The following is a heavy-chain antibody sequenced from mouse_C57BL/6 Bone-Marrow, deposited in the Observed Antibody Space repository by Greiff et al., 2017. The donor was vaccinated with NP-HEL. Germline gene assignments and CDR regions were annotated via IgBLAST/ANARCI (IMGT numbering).Heavy chain of an antibody. CDR1: GYAFSSSW. V-gene: IGHV1-82*01. CDR2: IYPGDGDT. D-gene: IGHD4-1*01. CDR3: APWAWFAY. J-gene: IGHJ3*01. Sequence: VQLQQSGPELVKPGASVKISCKASGYAFSSSWMNWVKQRPGKGLEWIGRIYPGDGDTNYNGKFKGKATLTADKSSSTAYMQLSSLTSEDSAVYFCAPWAWFAYWGQGTLVTVSA.